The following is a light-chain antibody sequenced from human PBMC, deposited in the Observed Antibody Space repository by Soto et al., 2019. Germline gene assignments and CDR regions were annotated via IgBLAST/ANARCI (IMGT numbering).Light chain of an antibody. V-gene: IGKV3-20*01. Sequence: EIVLTQSPGTLSLSPGERATLSCRASQSVSSDYLAWYQLKPGQAPRLLIYGASSRATGIPDRFSGSGYGTDFTLTISRLEPEDFAVYCCQQYDRSLQFTFGPGTKVDI. CDR2: GAS. CDR3: QQYDRSLQFT. J-gene: IGKJ3*01. CDR1: QSVSSDY.